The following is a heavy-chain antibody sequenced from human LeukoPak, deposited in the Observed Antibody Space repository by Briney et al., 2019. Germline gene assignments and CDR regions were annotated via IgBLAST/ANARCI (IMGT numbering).Heavy chain of an antibody. CDR2: TYYRSKWYN. CDR1: GGSVSSNGAA. D-gene: IGHD6-13*01. J-gene: IGHJ6*02. V-gene: IGHV6-1*01. Sequence: PSQTLSLTCAISGGSVSSNGAAWNWIRQSPSRGLEWLGRTYYRSKWYNDYAVSVKSRITINPDTSKNQFSLQLNSVTPEDTAVYYCAREERSWYGLDYYYGMDVWGQGTTVTVSS. CDR3: AREERSWYGLDYYYGMDV.